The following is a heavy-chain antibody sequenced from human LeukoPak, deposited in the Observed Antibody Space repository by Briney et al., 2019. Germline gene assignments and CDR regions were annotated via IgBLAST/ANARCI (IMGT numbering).Heavy chain of an antibody. D-gene: IGHD3-9*01. CDR2: ISAYNGNT. V-gene: IGHV1-18*01. CDR1: GYTFTNYG. J-gene: IGHJ4*02. CDR3: AREDILTGYYLDY. Sequence: ASVQVSCQASGYTFTNYGISWVRQAPGQGLEWMGWISAYNGNTNYAQKLQGRVTMTTDTSTSTAYMELRSLRSDDTAVYYCAREDILTGYYLDYWGQGTLVTVSS.